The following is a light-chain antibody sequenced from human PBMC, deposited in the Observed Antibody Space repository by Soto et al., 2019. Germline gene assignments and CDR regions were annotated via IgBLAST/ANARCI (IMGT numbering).Light chain of an antibody. CDR1: QSVSTF. Sequence: DIQMTQSPSSLSASIGDRVIITCRTSQSVSTFLNWYRHKPGEAPRLLIYTASTLHGGVPSRFTGSGSGTVFSLTISRRQPEDVATDYCQESYSSPFTIGPGTRVDVK. J-gene: IGKJ3*01. CDR3: QESYSSPFT. V-gene: IGKV1-39*01. CDR2: TAS.